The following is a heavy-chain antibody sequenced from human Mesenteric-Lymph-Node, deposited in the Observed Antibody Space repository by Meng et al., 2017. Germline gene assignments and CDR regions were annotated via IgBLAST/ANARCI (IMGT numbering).Heavy chain of an antibody. Sequence: ASVKVSCKASGYTFTNYYLHWVRQAPGQGLECMGWINPNSGGTDYAQRFQARVTMTWDTSISIAYMELSGLRSDDTAVYYCARGGTIAAASEINSDAFDVWGQGNAGHRLL. CDR2: INPNSGGT. D-gene: IGHD6-13*01. CDR3: ARGGTIAAASEINSDAFDV. J-gene: IGHJ3*01. CDR1: GYTFTNYY. V-gene: IGHV1-2*02.